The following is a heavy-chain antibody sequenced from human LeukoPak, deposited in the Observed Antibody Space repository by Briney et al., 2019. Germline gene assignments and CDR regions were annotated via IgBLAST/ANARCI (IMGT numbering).Heavy chain of an antibody. CDR1: GYPFTTYY. CDR2: INPSGGST. D-gene: IGHD6-19*01. J-gene: IGHJ3*02. Sequence: ASVKVSCKASGYPFTTYYIHWVRQAPGQGLEWMGIINPSGGSTRYAQKFQGRVTMTGDTSTSTVYMELSSLRSEDTAVYYCAREGDLAVAGTAFDIWGQGTMVTVFS. CDR3: AREGDLAVAGTAFDI. V-gene: IGHV1-46*01.